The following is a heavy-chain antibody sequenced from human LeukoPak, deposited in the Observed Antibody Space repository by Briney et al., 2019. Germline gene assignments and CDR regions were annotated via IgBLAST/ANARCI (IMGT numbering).Heavy chain of an antibody. J-gene: IGHJ4*02. CDR3: AKGSYYDSSGSFYFDY. CDR1: GFTVSSYY. Sequence: GSLRLSCAASGFTVSSYYMSWVRQAPGEGLEYVSVIYSGGSTYYADSVKGRFTISRDNSKSTLCLQMNSLRAEDTAVYYCAKGSYYDSSGSFYFDYWGQGTLVTVSS. V-gene: IGHV3-53*01. D-gene: IGHD3-22*01. CDR2: IYSGGST.